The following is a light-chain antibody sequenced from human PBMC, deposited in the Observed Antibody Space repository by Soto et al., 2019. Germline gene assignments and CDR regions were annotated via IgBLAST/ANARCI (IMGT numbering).Light chain of an antibody. CDR1: QSSSSY. CDR2: AAS. V-gene: IGKV1-39*01. Sequence: DIQMTQSPSSLSASVGDRVTITCRASQSSSSYLNWYQQKPGKAPNLLIYAASSLQSGVPSRFSGSGSGTDFSLTINSLQPEDFATYYCQQSYRTPPTFGQGTKLEIK. J-gene: IGKJ2*01. CDR3: QQSYRTPPT.